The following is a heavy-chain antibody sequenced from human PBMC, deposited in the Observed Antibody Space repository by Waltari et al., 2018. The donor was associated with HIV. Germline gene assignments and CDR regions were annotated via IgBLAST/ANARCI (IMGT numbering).Heavy chain of an antibody. CDR2: IKQDGSEK. V-gene: IGHV3-7*04. CDR1: GFTFSSYG. CDR3: ARGGFYGSGSKVN. Sequence: EVQLVESGGGLVQHGGSLRLSCAASGFTFSSYGMSWVRQAPGKGLEWVANIKQDGSEKYYVDSVNGRFTISRDNAENSLYLQMNSLRAEDTAVYYCARGGFYGSGSKVNWGQGTLVTVSS. J-gene: IGHJ4*02. D-gene: IGHD3-10*01.